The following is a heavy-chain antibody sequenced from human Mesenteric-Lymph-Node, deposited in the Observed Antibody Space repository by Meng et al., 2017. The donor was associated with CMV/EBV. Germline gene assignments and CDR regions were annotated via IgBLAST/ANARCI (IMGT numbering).Heavy chain of an antibody. J-gene: IGHJ4*02. D-gene: IGHD1-7*01. Sequence: GGSLRLSCAASGFTFSSYDMQWVRQAPGKGLEWVAFIRSDGNKINYADSVKGRFTISRDNSKNTLYLQMNSLRAEDTAVYYCARDIRNYGLFEGSYWGQGTLVTVSS. V-gene: IGHV3-30*02. CDR2: IRSDGNKI. CDR3: ARDIRNYGLFEGSY. CDR1: GFTFSSYD.